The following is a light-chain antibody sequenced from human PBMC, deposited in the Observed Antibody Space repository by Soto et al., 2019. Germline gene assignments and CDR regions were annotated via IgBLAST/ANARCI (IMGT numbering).Light chain of an antibody. Sequence: DIQHTQSPPTQTASVGDRVTCTFRASQSIGRFLAWYQHQPGKAPKLLIYDASTLESGVPSRFSGTGSGTEFTFSITSLQPEDFGTYYCQQCYMGWTCGQGTKVDI. CDR2: DAS. J-gene: IGKJ1*01. V-gene: IGKV1-5*01. CDR1: QSIGRF. CDR3: QQCYMGWT.